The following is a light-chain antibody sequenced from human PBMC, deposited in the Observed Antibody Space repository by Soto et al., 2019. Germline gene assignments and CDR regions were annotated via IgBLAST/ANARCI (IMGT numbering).Light chain of an antibody. J-gene: IGKJ1*01. V-gene: IGKV3-15*01. CDR2: GAS. CDR3: QHYGSSPGT. Sequence: EIVMTQSPATLSVSPVGRATLSCRSSQSISGTLAWYQQKPGQAPRLLIHGASTRATGFPARFSGSGSGTDFTLTISRLEPEDFAVYYCQHYGSSPGTFGQGTKVDIK. CDR1: QSISGT.